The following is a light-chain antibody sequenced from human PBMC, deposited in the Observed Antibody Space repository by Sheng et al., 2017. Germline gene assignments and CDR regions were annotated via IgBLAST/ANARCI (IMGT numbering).Light chain of an antibody. CDR3: QQYGSSLYT. Sequence: VATQSPATLSVIPGERATLSCRASQSVSNNVAWYQQKPGQAPRLLIYGASSRATGIPDRFSGSGSGTDFTLTISRLEPEDFALYYCQQYGSSLYTFGQGTKLEI. CDR1: QSVSNN. V-gene: IGKV3-20*01. CDR2: GAS. J-gene: IGKJ2*01.